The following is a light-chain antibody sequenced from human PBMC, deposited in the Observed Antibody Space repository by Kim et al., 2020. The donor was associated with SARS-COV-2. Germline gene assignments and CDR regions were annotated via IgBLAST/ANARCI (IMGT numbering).Light chain of an antibody. CDR2: GAS. CDR1: QSISSN. CDR3: QQYNNWPPYT. Sequence: VSPGERATLSCRASQSISSNLAWYQQKPDQAPRLLIYGASTRAAGIPARFSGSGSGTEFTLAISSLQSEDFAVYYCQQYNNWPPYTFGQGTKLEI. J-gene: IGKJ2*01. V-gene: IGKV3D-15*01.